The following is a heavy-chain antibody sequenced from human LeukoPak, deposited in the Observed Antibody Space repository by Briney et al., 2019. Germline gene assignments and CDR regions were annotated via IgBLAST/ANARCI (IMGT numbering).Heavy chain of an antibody. D-gene: IGHD3-22*01. Sequence: GGSLRLSCAASGFTVSSNYMSWVRQAPGKGLEWVSVIYSGGSTYYADSVKGRFTISRDNSKNTLYLQMNNLRAEDTAVYYCARCSGYYYSAFDIWGQGTMVTVS. CDR3: ARCSGYYYSAFDI. V-gene: IGHV3-66*01. J-gene: IGHJ3*02. CDR1: GFTVSSNY. CDR2: IYSGGST.